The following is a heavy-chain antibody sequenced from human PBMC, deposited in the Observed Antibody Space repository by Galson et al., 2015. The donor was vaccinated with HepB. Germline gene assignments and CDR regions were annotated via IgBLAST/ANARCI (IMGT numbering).Heavy chain of an antibody. Sequence: SVKVSCKASGYTFTSYGISWVRQAPGQGLEWVGWISAYGGNKNYAQKLQGRVTMTTDTSTSTDYMELRSLRSDDTAVYYCARVINGPSKMAGTGIDNAFDIWGQGTMVTVSS. V-gene: IGHV1-18*04. CDR3: ARVINGPSKMAGTGIDNAFDI. J-gene: IGHJ3*02. D-gene: IGHD6-19*01. CDR2: ISAYGGNK. CDR1: GYTFTSYG.